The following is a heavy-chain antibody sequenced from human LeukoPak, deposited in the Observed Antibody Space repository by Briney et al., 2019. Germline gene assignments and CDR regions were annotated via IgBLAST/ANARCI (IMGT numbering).Heavy chain of an antibody. J-gene: IGHJ3*02. CDR1: GGSISSGGYY. D-gene: IGHD3-22*01. V-gene: IGHV4-61*08. CDR3: ARHYYDSSGYYYDAFDI. CDR2: IYYSGST. Sequence: SGTLSLTCTVSGGSISSGGYYWSWIRQHPGKGLEWIGYIYYSGSTNYNPSLKSRVTISVDTSKNQFSLKLSSVTAADTAVYCCARHYYDSSGYYYDAFDIWGQGTMVTVSS.